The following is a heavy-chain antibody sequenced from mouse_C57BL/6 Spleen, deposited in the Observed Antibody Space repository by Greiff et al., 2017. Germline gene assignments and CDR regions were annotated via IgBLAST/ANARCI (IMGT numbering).Heavy chain of an antibody. Sequence: QVQLQQPGAELVRPGSSVKLSCKASGYTFTSYWMHWVKQRPIQGLEWIGNIDPSDSETHYNQKFKDKATLTVDKSSSTAYMQLSSLTSEDSAVYYCARSYDYDGSAWFAYWGQGTLVTVSA. CDR1: GYTFTSYW. CDR2: IDPSDSET. CDR3: ARSYDYDGSAWFAY. J-gene: IGHJ3*01. V-gene: IGHV1-52*01. D-gene: IGHD2-4*01.